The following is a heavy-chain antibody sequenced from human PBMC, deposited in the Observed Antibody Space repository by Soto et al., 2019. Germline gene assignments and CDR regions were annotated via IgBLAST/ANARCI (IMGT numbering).Heavy chain of an antibody. J-gene: IGHJ6*02. V-gene: IGHV1-69*01. Sequence: QVQLVQSGAEVKKPGSSVKVSCKASGGTFSSYAISWVRQAPGQGLEWMGGIIPIFGTANYAQKFQGRVTITADEATRTAYMELSSLISEDTAVYYCSMDSAGYSSYWDYYYFCMDVWGQGTTVTVSS. CDR3: SMDSAGYSSYWDYYYFCMDV. CDR2: IIPIFGTA. D-gene: IGHD4-4*01. CDR1: GGTFSSYA.